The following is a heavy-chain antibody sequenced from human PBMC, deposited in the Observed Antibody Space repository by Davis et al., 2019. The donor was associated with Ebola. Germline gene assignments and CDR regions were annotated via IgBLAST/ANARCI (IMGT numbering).Heavy chain of an antibody. D-gene: IGHD6-19*01. CDR2: LVLSADT. Sequence: GGSLRLSCTASGFVFSSYVMSWVRRAPGKGLEWVSTLVLSADTYYADSVKGRFTIYRDNSKNTLHLQMNSLRVEDTAIYYCAKDTSNVWFDVWGQGTMVTVSS. J-gene: IGHJ3*01. V-gene: IGHV3-23*01. CDR1: GFVFSSYV. CDR3: AKDTSNVWFDV.